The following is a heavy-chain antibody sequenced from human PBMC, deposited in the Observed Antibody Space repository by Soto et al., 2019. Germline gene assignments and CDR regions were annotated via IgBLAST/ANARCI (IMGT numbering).Heavy chain of an antibody. J-gene: IGHJ6*02. D-gene: IGHD1-7*01. V-gene: IGHV1-46*01. Sequence: GASVKVPCKASGYTLTSYYMHWVRQAPGKGLEWMGIINPSGGSTSYAQKFQGRVTMTRDTSTSTVYMELSSLRSEDTAVYYWARGVGLWLELRYYGMDVWGQGTTVTVSS. CDR3: ARGVGLWLELRYYGMDV. CDR2: INPSGGST. CDR1: GYTLTSYY.